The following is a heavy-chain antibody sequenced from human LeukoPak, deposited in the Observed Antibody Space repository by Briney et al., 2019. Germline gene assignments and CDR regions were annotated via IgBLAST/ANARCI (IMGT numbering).Heavy chain of an antibody. V-gene: IGHV1-18*01. CDR2: ISAYNGNT. CDR3: ARAPGSGYDSFFDY. Sequence: ASVKVSCKASGYTFTSYGISWVRQAPGQGLEWMGWISAYNGNTNYAQKLQGRVTMTTDASTSTAYMELRSLRSDDTAVYYCARAPGSGYDSFFDYWGQGTLVTVSS. CDR1: GYTFTSYG. J-gene: IGHJ4*02. D-gene: IGHD5-12*01.